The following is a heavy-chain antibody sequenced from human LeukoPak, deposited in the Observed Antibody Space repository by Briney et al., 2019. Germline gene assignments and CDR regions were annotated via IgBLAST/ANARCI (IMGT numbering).Heavy chain of an antibody. CDR3: ARGVSSSWSDYYYYYYMDV. J-gene: IGHJ6*03. Sequence: ASVKVSCKASGYTFTSYDINWVRQATGQGLEWMGWMNPNSGNTGYAQKFQGRVTMTRNTSISTAYMELSSLRSEDTAVYYCARGVSSSWSDYYYYYYMDVWGKGTTVTISS. CDR1: GYTFTSYD. D-gene: IGHD6-13*01. CDR2: MNPNSGNT. V-gene: IGHV1-8*01.